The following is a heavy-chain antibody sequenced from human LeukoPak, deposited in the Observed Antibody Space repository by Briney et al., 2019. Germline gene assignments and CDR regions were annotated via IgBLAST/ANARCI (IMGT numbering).Heavy chain of an antibody. V-gene: IGHV1-8*01. CDR3: ARGSNYYDSSGYYRLDY. CDR1: GYTFTSYD. CDR2: MNPNSGNT. D-gene: IGHD3-22*01. J-gene: IGHJ4*02. Sequence: ASVKVSCKASGYTFTSYDINWVRQATGQGLEWMGWMNPNSGNTGYAQKFQGRVTMPRNTSISTAYMELSSLRSEDTAVYYCARGSNYYDSSGYYRLDYWGQGTLVTVSS.